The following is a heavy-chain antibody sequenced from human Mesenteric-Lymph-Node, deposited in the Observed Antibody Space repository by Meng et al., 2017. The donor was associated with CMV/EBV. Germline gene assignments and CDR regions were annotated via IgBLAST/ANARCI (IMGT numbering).Heavy chain of an antibody. V-gene: IGHV3-33*01. Sequence: GESLKISCAASGFTFSSYGMHWVRQAPGKGLEWVAIIWDDGSNENYADSVKGRFTISRDNAKNTLYLQMNSLRAEDTAMYYCARDLVDYTNRRFDYWGQGTLVTVSS. CDR1: GFTFSSYG. CDR2: IWDDGSNE. D-gene: IGHD4-11*01. CDR3: ARDLVDYTNRRFDY. J-gene: IGHJ4*02.